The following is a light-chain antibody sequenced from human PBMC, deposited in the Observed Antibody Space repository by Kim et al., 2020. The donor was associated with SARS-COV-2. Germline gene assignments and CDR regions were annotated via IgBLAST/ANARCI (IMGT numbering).Light chain of an antibody. V-gene: IGLV3-19*01. Sequence: SSELTQDPAVSVALGQTVSFTCQGDSLRTYYAVWYQQKPGQAPVLVIYGKNNRPSGIPDRCSGFSSGDTASLTITGAQAEDEADYYCNSRDSSGNLYVFGTGTKVTVL. CDR1: SLRTYY. CDR3: NSRDSSGNLYV. J-gene: IGLJ1*01. CDR2: GKN.